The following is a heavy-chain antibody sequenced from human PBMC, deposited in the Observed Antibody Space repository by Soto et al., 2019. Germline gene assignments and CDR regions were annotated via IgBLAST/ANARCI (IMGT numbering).Heavy chain of an antibody. V-gene: IGHV1-69*13. CDR3: GGRRGAPGAFDI. J-gene: IGHJ3*02. CDR1: GGTFSSYA. D-gene: IGHD3-10*01. CDR2: IIPIFGTA. Sequence: SVKVSCKASGGTFSSYAISWVRQAPGQGLEWMGGIIPIFGTANYAQKFQGRVTITADESTSTAYMELSSLRSEDTAVYYCGGRRGAPGAFDIWGKGTLVTVSS.